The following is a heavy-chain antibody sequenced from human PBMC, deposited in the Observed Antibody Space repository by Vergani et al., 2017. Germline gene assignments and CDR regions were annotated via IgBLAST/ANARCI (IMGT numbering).Heavy chain of an antibody. J-gene: IGHJ1*01. CDR3: ANRLGXGLIAVEGLGYFQH. CDR2: IRYDGSNK. V-gene: IGHV3-30*02. D-gene: IGHD6-19*01. Sequence: QVQLVESGGGVVQPGGSLILSCAASGFTFSSYGMHWVRQAPGKGLEWVAFIRYDGSNKYYADSVKGRFTISRDNSKNTLYLQMNSLRAEDTAVYYCANRLGXGLIAVEGLGYFQHWGQGTLVTVSS. CDR1: GFTFSSYG.